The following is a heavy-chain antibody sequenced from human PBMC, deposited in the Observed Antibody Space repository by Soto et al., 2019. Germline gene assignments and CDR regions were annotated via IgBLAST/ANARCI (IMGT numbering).Heavy chain of an antibody. CDR3: ARDRRYSGSYFYYYYGMDV. V-gene: IGHV1-18*01. J-gene: IGHJ6*02. CDR2: ISAYNGNT. CDR1: GYTFTSYG. Sequence: ASVKVSCKASGYTFTSYGISWVRQAPEQGLEWMGWISAYNGNTNYAQKLQGRVTMTTDTSTSTAYMELRSLRSDDTAVYYCARDRRYSGSYFYYYYGMDVWGQGTTVTVSS. D-gene: IGHD1-26*01.